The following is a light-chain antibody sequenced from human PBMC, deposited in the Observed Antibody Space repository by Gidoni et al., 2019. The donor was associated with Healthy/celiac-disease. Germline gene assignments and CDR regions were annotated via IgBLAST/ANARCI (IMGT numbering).Light chain of an antibody. CDR1: QYIGSS. V-gene: IGKV1-9*01. CDR3: QQLYISPPT. CDR2: AAA. Sequence: DVQFTQSPSFLSASVGARVTITCRASQYIGSSLAWYQRKSGEAPKFLIYAAATLQSGVPSRFSGSGSGTEFTLTISSLQAEDFATYYCQQLYISPPTFXGXTKVEIK. J-gene: IGKJ4*01.